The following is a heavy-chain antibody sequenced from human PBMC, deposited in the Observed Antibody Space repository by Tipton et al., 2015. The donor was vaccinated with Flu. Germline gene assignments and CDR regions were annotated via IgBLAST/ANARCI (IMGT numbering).Heavy chain of an antibody. D-gene: IGHD1-26*01. V-gene: IGHV1-2*02. Sequence: QLVQSGAEVKKPGASVKVSCKASGYTFTGYYMHWVRQAPGQGLEWMGWINPNSGGTNYAQKFQGRVTMTRDTSISTAYMELSRLRSEDTAVYYCARDEVGATTMTWFDPWGQGTLVTVSS. CDR1: GYTFTGYY. CDR3: ARDEVGATTMTWFDP. J-gene: IGHJ5*02. CDR2: INPNSGGT.